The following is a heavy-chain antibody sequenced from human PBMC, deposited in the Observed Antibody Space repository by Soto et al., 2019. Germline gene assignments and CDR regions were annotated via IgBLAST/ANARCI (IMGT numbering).Heavy chain of an antibody. CDR1: GYTFTNYC. V-gene: IGHV1-18*04. CDR3: ERDEYSGSYGFGY. Sequence: SLMGSCKTSGYTFTNYCITCVRHDPDQGLEWMVWISAYSGHTNYAQKFQGRVTMTTDTSTSTAYMELRSLRSDDTAVYYCERDEYSGSYGFGYWGQGTLVTVSS. D-gene: IGHD1-26*01. J-gene: IGHJ4*02. CDR2: ISAYSGHT.